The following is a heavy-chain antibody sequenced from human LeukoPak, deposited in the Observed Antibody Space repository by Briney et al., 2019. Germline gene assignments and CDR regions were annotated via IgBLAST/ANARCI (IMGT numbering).Heavy chain of an antibody. D-gene: IGHD2-2*01. Sequence: NPSETLSLTCTVSGGSISSSSYYWGWIRQPPGKGLEWIGSIYYSGSTYYNPSLKSRVTISVDTSKNQFSLKLSSVTAADTAVYYCARRRYCSSTSCYYFDYWGQGTLVTVSS. CDR1: GGSISSSSYY. V-gene: IGHV4-39*01. CDR3: ARRRYCSSTSCYYFDY. CDR2: IYYSGST. J-gene: IGHJ4*02.